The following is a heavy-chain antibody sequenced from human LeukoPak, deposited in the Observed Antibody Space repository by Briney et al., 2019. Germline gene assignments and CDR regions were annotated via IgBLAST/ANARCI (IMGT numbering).Heavy chain of an antibody. Sequence: ASVKVSCKASGYTFTSYDINWVRQATGQGLEWMGWMNPNSGNTGYAQKFQGRVTITRNTSISTAYMELSSLRSEDTAVYYCARAFSGYPYYDFWSGYYTKPPLGAFDIWGQGTMVTVSS. CDR3: ARAFSGYPYYDFWSGYYTKPPLGAFDI. J-gene: IGHJ3*02. D-gene: IGHD3-3*01. CDR1: GYTFTSYD. CDR2: MNPNSGNT. V-gene: IGHV1-8*03.